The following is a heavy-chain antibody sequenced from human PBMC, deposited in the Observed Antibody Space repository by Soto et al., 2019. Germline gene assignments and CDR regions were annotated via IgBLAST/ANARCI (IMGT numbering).Heavy chain of an antibody. V-gene: IGHV1-46*01. Sequence: GASLKVSCKASGYSFTTYNLHWVRQAPGQGLEWMGIINPSVGSTTYAQNFQDRVTMTRDTSTTTVYMELSSLKSEDTAVYYCARARDMDVWGQGTTVTVSS. CDR1: GYSFTTYN. CDR2: INPSVGST. J-gene: IGHJ6*02. CDR3: ARARDMDV.